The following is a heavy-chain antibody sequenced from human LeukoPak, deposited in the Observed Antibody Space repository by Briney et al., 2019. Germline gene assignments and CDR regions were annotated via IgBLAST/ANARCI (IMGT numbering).Heavy chain of an antibody. CDR2: IYPGGTVT. CDR1: GYPFTNYW. CDR3: AREMVEVARGGSFDY. Sequence: GEALKISCKAPGYPFTNYWIGWVRPLPGKGLEWIGIIYPGGTVTRYRPSLEGRVTISAHKSTRTAYLQWSSLKASDSAMYFCAREMVEVARGGSFDYWGERALVTVSS. D-gene: IGHD2-8*01. J-gene: IGHJ4*02. V-gene: IGHV5-51*01.